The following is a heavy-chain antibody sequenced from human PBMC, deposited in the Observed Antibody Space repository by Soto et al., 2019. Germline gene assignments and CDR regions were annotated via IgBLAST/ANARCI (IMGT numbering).Heavy chain of an antibody. J-gene: IGHJ5*02. Sequence: SETLSLTCTVSGSSISGYYWSWIRKSAGKGLEWIGRIYATRTTDYNPSLKSRVMMSVDTSKRQFSLKLRSVTAADTAVYYCVRDGTKTLRDWFDPWGQGISVTVSS. CDR1: GSSISGYY. CDR2: IYATRTT. CDR3: VRDGTKTLRDWFDP. D-gene: IGHD1-1*01. V-gene: IGHV4-4*07.